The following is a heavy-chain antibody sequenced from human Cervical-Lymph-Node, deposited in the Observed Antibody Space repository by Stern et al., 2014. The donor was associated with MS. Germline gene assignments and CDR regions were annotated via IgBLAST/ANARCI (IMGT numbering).Heavy chain of an antibody. CDR3: ARAFRYYDFWSGYYKYNWFDP. CDR2: IYYSGST. D-gene: IGHD3-3*01. J-gene: IGHJ5*02. Sequence: QLQLQESGPGLVKPSQTLSLTCTVSGGSISRGDYYWSWIRQPPGKGLEWIGYIYYSGSTYYNPSLKSRVTISVDTSKNQFSLKLSSVTAADTAVYYCARAFRYYDFWSGYYKYNWFDPWGQGTLVTVSS. CDR1: GGSISRGDYY. V-gene: IGHV4-30-4*01.